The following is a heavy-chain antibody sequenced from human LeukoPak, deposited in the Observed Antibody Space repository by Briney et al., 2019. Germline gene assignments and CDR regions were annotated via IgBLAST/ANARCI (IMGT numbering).Heavy chain of an antibody. Sequence: SETLSLTCTVSGGSISSYYWSWIRQPPGKGLEWIGYIYYSGSTNYNPSLKSRVTISVDTPKNQFSLKLSSVTAADTAVYYCARQGYCSGGSCYRLDYYYYGMDVWGQGTTVTVSS. V-gene: IGHV4-59*01. D-gene: IGHD2-15*01. J-gene: IGHJ6*02. CDR1: GGSISSYY. CDR3: ARQGYCSGGSCYRLDYYYYGMDV. CDR2: IYYSGST.